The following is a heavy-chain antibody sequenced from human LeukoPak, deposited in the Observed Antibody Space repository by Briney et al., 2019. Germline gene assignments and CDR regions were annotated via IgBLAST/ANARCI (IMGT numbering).Heavy chain of an antibody. D-gene: IGHD2-2*01. CDR3: ARGLVPAAIGPNWFDP. V-gene: IGHV3-23*01. J-gene: IGHJ5*02. Sequence: HPGGSLRLSCAASGFTFSTYAMTWVRQAPGKGLEWVSLISGTGGSTYYADSVKGRFTISRDNSKNTLYLQMNSLRAEDTAVYYCARGLVPAAIGPNWFDPWGQGTLVTVSS. CDR2: ISGTGGST. CDR1: GFTFSTYA.